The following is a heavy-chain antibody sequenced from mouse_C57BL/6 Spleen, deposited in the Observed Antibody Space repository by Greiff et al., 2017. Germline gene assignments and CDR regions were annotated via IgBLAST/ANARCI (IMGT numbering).Heavy chain of an antibody. CDR2: IDPSDSYT. D-gene: IGHD4-1*01. CDR3: ARTPPANWDYFDY. Sequence: QFQLQQPGAELVRPGTSVKLSCKASGYTFTSYWMHWVKQRPGQGLEWIGVIDPSDSYTNYNQKFKGKATLTVDTSSSTAYMQLSSLTSEDSAVYYCARTPPANWDYFDYWGQGTTLTVSS. CDR1: GYTFTSYW. V-gene: IGHV1-59*01. J-gene: IGHJ2*01.